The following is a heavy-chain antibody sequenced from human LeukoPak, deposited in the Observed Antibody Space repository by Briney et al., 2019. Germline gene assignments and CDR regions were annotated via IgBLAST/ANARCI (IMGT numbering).Heavy chain of an antibody. CDR1: GFTFSSYS. CDR3: ARHPANCGSYYFVY. CDR2: ISSSSSTI. J-gene: IGHJ4*02. Sequence: GGSLRLSCAASGFTFSSYSMNWVPQAPGKGLEWVSYISSSSSTIYYADSVKGRFTISRDNAKNSLYLQMNSLRAEDTAVYYCARHPANCGSYYFVYWGQGALVTVSS. D-gene: IGHD1-26*01. V-gene: IGHV3-48*01.